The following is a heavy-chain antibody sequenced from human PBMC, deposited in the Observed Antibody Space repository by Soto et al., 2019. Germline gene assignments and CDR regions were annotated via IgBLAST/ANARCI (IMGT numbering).Heavy chain of an antibody. CDR3: ARADYGDYAN. Sequence: PSETLSLTCTVSGGSISSYYWSWIRQPPGKGLEWIGYIYYSGSTNYNPSLKSRVTISVDTSKNQFSLKLSSVTAADTAVYYCARADYGDYANWGQGTLVTVSS. CDR1: GGSISSYY. CDR2: IYYSGST. D-gene: IGHD4-17*01. J-gene: IGHJ4*02. V-gene: IGHV4-59*08.